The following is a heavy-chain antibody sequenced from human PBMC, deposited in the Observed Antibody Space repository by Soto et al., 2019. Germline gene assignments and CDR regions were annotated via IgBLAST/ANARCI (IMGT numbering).Heavy chain of an antibody. J-gene: IGHJ6*02. CDR3: AKGVHLITIFGVVIIHPEYYYYGMDV. D-gene: IGHD3-3*01. Sequence: PGGSLRLSCAASGFTFSSYAMSWVRQAPGKGLEWVSAISGSGGSTYYADSVKGRFTISRDNSKNTLYLQMNSLRAEDTAVYYCAKGVHLITIFGVVIIHPEYYYYGMDVWGQGTTVTVSS. CDR2: ISGSGGST. CDR1: GFTFSSYA. V-gene: IGHV3-23*01.